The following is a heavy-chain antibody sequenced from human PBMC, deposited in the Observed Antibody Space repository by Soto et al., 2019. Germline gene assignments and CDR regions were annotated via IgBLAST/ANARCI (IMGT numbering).Heavy chain of an antibody. V-gene: IGHV6-1*01. CDR2: TYYRSKWYN. D-gene: IGHD1-26*01. J-gene: IGHJ4*02. CDR1: GDSVSSNSAA. CDR3: AGMQDGALAY. Sequence: SQTLSLTCAISGDSVSSNSAAWNWIRQSSSRGLEWLGRTYYRSKWYNEYAVSVKSRITIKPDTSKNQFSLQLNSVIPEDTAVYYCAGMQDGALAYWGQGSLVTVSS.